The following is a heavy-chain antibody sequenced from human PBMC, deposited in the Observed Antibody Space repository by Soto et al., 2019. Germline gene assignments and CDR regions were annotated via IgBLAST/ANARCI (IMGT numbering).Heavy chain of an antibody. D-gene: IGHD2-21*01. Sequence: GESLKISCKASGYSFTIYWVAWVRQMPGNGLEWMGIIYPDDSDTRYSPSFQGQVTISADKSISTAYLQWSSLKASDSALYYCARVIGLESGYYYYGMDVWGQGTAVTVSS. CDR2: IYPDDSDT. V-gene: IGHV5-51*01. J-gene: IGHJ6*02. CDR1: GYSFTIYW. CDR3: ARVIGLESGYYYYGMDV.